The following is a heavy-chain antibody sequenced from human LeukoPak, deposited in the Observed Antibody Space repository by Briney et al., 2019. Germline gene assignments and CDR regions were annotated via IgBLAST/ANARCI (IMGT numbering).Heavy chain of an antibody. CDR1: GGTFSSYA. CDR2: IIPIFGTA. D-gene: IGHD1-26*01. CDR3: ARDREGAFDI. Sequence: EASVKVSCKASGGTFSSYAISWVRQAPGQGLEWMGGIIPIFGTANYAQKFQGRVTITADKSTSTAYMELSSLRSEDTAVYYCARDREGAFDIWGQGTMATVSS. J-gene: IGHJ3*02. V-gene: IGHV1-69*06.